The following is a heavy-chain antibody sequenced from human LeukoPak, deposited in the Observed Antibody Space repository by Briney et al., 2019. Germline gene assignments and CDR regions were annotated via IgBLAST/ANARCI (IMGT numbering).Heavy chain of an antibody. V-gene: IGHV1-2*02. CDR1: GYTFTGYY. J-gene: IGHJ4*02. D-gene: IGHD3-10*01. Sequence: ASVKVSCKASGYTFTGYYMHWVRQAPGQGREWTGWIHPNSGGTNYAQKFQGRVTMTRDTSISTAYMELSRLRSDDTAVYYCARALYYYGSGSYYMGYWGQGTLVTVSS. CDR3: ARALYYYGSGSYYMGY. CDR2: IHPNSGGT.